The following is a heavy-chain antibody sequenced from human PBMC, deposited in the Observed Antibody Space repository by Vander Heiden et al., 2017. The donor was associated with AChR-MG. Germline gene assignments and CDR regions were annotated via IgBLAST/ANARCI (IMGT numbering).Heavy chain of an antibody. CDR3: ANRNLGVAQYWYFDL. CDR1: GATFSSSA. D-gene: IGHD2-8*01. CDR2: ISGGGDDA. V-gene: IGHV3-23*01. J-gene: IGHJ2*01. Sequence: EVQLLESGGDLIQPGGSLRPSCEASGATFSSSAMTWVRQAPGRGLEWVSAISGGGDDAFHAESLKGRFTISRDNSKNTLYLQMNSLRAEDTAVYYCANRNLGVAQYWYFDLWGRGTLVTVSS.